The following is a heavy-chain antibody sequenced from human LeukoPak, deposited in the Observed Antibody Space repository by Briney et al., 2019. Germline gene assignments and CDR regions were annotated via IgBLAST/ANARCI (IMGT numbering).Heavy chain of an antibody. J-gene: IGHJ4*02. Sequence: SVKVSCKASGYTFTGYYMHWVRQAPGQGLEWMGGIIPIFGTANYAQKFQGRVTITADKSTSTAYMELSSLRSEDTAVYYCASLGGVNDYWGQGTLVTVSS. CDR2: IIPIFGTA. D-gene: IGHD1-26*01. CDR3: ASLGGVNDY. CDR1: GYTFTGYY. V-gene: IGHV1-69*06.